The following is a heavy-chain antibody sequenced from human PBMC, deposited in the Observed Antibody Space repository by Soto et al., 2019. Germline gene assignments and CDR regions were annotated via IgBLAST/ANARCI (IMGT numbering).Heavy chain of an antibody. Sequence: ASVKVSCKASGYTFTSYYIHWVRQAPGQGLEWMGLTNPSGGSTTYAQKFQGRVTMTRDTSTSTVYMELSSLRSDDAAVYYCARDGAVAGTDVWGQGTTVTVSS. CDR3: ARDGAVAGTDV. CDR1: GYTFTSYY. V-gene: IGHV1-46*01. CDR2: TNPSGGST. J-gene: IGHJ6*02. D-gene: IGHD6-19*01.